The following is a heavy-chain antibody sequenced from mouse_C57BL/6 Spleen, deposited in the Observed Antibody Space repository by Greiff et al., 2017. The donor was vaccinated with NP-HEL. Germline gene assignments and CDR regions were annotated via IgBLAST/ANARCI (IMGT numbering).Heavy chain of an antibody. CDR3: ARNPADYYGSSYGGAMDY. J-gene: IGHJ4*01. D-gene: IGHD1-1*01. V-gene: IGHV5-16*01. Sequence: EVKVVESEGGLVQPGSSMKLSCTASGFTFSDYYMAWVRQVPEKGLEWVANINYDGSSTYYLDSLKSRFIISRDNAKNILYLQMSSLKSEDTATYYCARNPADYYGSSYGGAMDYWGQGTSVTVSS. CDR2: INYDGSST. CDR1: GFTFSDYY.